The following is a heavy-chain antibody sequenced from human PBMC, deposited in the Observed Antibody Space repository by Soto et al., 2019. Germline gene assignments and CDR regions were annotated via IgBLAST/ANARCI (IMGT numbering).Heavy chain of an antibody. CDR1: GQGFPGNY. Sequence: APVKVSRVACGQGFPGNYIHWVREPPGQGLEWMGWINSNTGGTNNAKGFQGSVTMTKDSSISRVHMELSRRRSAETSVYYCAKASATATSWFVFWGQGTLVTVSS. CDR2: INSNTGGT. J-gene: IGHJ5*01. D-gene: IGHD1-26*01. V-gene: IGHV1-2*02. CDR3: AKASATATSWFVF.